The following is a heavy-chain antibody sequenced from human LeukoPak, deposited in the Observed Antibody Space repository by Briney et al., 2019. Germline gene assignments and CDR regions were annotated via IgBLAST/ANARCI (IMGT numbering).Heavy chain of an antibody. Sequence: ASVKVSCKASGYTFTSYDINWVRQATGQGLEWMGWMNPSSGNTGYAQKFQGRVTMTRNTSISTAYMELSSLRSEDTAVYYCASLQQWLDFNWFDPWGQGTLVTVSS. D-gene: IGHD6-19*01. V-gene: IGHV1-8*01. CDR2: MNPSSGNT. J-gene: IGHJ5*02. CDR3: ASLQQWLDFNWFDP. CDR1: GYTFTSYD.